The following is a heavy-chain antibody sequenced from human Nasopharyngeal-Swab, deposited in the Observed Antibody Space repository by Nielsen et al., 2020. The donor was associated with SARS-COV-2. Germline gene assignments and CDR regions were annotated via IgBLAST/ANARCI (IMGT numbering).Heavy chain of an antibody. D-gene: IGHD3-3*01. Sequence: SQTLSLTCAVYGGSFSGYYWSWIRQPPGKGLEWIGEIHHSRSTDYNPSLKSRVTISVDTSKNQFSLKLSSVTAADTAVFYCARGPVRYDFWSGYYCGFDYWGQGTLVTVSS. J-gene: IGHJ4*02. CDR1: GGSFSGYY. V-gene: IGHV4-34*01. CDR3: ARGPVRYDFWSGYYCGFDY. CDR2: IHHSRST.